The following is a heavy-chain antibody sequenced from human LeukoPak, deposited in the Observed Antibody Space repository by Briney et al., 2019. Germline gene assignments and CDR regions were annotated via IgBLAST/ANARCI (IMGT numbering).Heavy chain of an antibody. CDR1: GFTFSHYW. J-gene: IGHJ2*01. CDR3: VNLVVVTATYWYFDV. Sequence: PGGSLRLSCAASGFTFSHYWMGWVRQAPGKGLDWVANIKHDEIDNYLADSVTGRFTISRDNAENSLFLQMNSLRPDDTAVYFCVNLVVVTATYWYFDVWGRGTPITVSS. CDR2: IKHDEIDN. D-gene: IGHD2-21*02. V-gene: IGHV3-7*01.